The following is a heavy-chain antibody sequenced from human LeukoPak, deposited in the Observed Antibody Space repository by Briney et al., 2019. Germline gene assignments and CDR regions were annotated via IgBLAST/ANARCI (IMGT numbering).Heavy chain of an antibody. J-gene: IGHJ5*02. D-gene: IGHD6-13*01. CDR3: ARDSSSWYFNWFDP. V-gene: IGHV1-18*01. CDR1: GYTFTSYG. CDR2: ISAYNGNT. Sequence: GASVKVSCRASGYTFTSYGIGWGRQAPGQGLEWMGWISAYNGNTNYAQKLQGRVTMTTDTSTSTAYMELRSLRSDDTAVYYCARDSSSWYFNWFDPWGQGTLVTVSS.